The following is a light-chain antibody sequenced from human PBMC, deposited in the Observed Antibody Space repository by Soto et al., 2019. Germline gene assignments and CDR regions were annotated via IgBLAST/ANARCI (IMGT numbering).Light chain of an antibody. V-gene: IGKV3-20*01. J-gene: IGKJ2*01. CDR3: QQYASSTET. CDR1: QNIRSNY. Sequence: EIVLTQSPGTLSLFPGDRATLSCRASQNIRSNYVAWYRQSPGQAPRLLIYGASVRATGIPDRFSGSGSGTDFTLTISRLEPEDFAVYYCQQYASSTETFGQGTKLEI. CDR2: GAS.